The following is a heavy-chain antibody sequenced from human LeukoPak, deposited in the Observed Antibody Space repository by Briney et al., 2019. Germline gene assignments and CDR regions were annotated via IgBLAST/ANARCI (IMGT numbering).Heavy chain of an antibody. Sequence: SVKVSCKASGGTFSSYAISWVRQAPGQGLAWMGRIIPILGIANYAQKFQGRVTITADKSTSTAYMELSSLRSEDTAVYYCARGVVVAATSGLNYWGQGTLVTVSS. D-gene: IGHD2-15*01. CDR2: IIPILGIA. J-gene: IGHJ4*02. CDR3: ARGVVVAATSGLNY. CDR1: GGTFSSYA. V-gene: IGHV1-69*04.